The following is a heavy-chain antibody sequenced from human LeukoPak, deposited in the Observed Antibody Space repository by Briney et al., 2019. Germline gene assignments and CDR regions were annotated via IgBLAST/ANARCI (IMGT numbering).Heavy chain of an antibody. V-gene: IGHV1-3*01. J-gene: IGHJ4*02. CDR2: INAGNGNT. D-gene: IGHD6-19*01. Sequence: ASVKVSCKASRYTFTSYALHWVSQAPGQRLEWMGWINAGNGNTKYSQKFQGRVTITRDTSASTAYMELSSLRSEDTAVYYCARGTGYSSGWSAFDYWGQGTLVTVSS. CDR3: ARGTGYSSGWSAFDY. CDR1: RYTFTSYA.